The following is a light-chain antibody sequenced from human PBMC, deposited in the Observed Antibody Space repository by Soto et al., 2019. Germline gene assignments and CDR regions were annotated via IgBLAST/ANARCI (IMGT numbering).Light chain of an antibody. Sequence: EIVLTQSPGTLSLSPGERATLSCRASQSVSSSYLAWYQQKPGQDPRLLIYGTSSRATAIPDRFSGNGSGKDFTLTISRLEPEDFAVYYCQQYGSSSWTFGQGTKV. CDR2: GTS. CDR1: QSVSSSY. J-gene: IGKJ1*01. CDR3: QQYGSSSWT. V-gene: IGKV3-20*01.